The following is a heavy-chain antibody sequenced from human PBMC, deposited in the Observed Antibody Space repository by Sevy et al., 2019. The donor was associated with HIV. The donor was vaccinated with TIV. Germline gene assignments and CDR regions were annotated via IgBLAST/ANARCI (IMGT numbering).Heavy chain of an antibody. D-gene: IGHD1-26*01. J-gene: IGHJ3*02. V-gene: IGHV4-38-2*01. CDR2: KYRAGST. Sequence: SETLSLTCAVSGYSINSGYYWGWVRQPPGKGLEWIGSKYRAGSTYYNPALKSRVTISVDTSKNQFSLKLSSVTAADTAVYYCAADSGNYYGAFDIWGQGTMVTVSS. CDR3: AADSGNYYGAFDI. CDR1: GYSINSGYY.